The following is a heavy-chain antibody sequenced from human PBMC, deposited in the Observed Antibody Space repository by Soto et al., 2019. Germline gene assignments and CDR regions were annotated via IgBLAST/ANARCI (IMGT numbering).Heavy chain of an antibody. V-gene: IGHV3-30-3*01. CDR1: GFTFSSYA. Sequence: QVQLVESGGGVVQPGRSLRLSCAASGFTFSSYAMHWVRQAPGKGLEWVAVISYDGSNKYYADSVKGRFTISRDNSKNTLYLQMNSLRAEDTAVYYCARVADSKIAVADDYFDYWGQGTLVTVSS. CDR2: ISYDGSNK. D-gene: IGHD6-19*01. J-gene: IGHJ4*02. CDR3: ARVADSKIAVADDYFDY.